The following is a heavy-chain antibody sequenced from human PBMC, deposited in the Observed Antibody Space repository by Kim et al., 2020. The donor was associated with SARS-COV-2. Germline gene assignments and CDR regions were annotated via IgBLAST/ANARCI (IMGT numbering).Heavy chain of an antibody. Sequence: ASVKVSCKASGYTFTSYAMNWVRQAPGQGLEWMGWINTNTGNPTYAQGFTGRFVFSLDTSVSTAYLQISSLKAEDTAVYYCARDSRFYDILTGYGDWFDPWGQGTLVTVSS. CDR1: GYTFTSYA. CDR2: INTNTGNP. V-gene: IGHV7-4-1*02. D-gene: IGHD3-9*01. J-gene: IGHJ5*02. CDR3: ARDSRFYDILTGYGDWFDP.